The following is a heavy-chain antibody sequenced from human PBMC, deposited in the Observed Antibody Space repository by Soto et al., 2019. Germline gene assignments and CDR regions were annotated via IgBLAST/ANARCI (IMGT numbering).Heavy chain of an antibody. V-gene: IGHV4-39*01. CDR3: ARHLTYCSAGSCYSDFPYYGMDV. D-gene: IGHD2-15*01. CDR1: GSSISSYY. Sequence: SETLSLTCTVSGSSISSYYWGWIRQPPGKGLEWIGSIFYSGSTYYNPSLKSRVTISVDTSKNQFSLKLSSVTAADTAVYYCARHLTYCSAGSCYSDFPYYGMDVWGQGTTVTVSS. J-gene: IGHJ6*02. CDR2: IFYSGST.